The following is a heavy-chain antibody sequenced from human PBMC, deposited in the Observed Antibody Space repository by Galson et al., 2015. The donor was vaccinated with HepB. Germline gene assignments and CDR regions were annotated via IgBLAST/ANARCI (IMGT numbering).Heavy chain of an antibody. J-gene: IGHJ4*02. CDR1: GYSFTNYW. Sequence: QSGAEVKKPGESLKISCNGSGYSFTNYWIAWVRQMPGKGLEWMGVIYPDDSDTRYSPSFQGQVTISADKSIRTAYLQWSSLKASDTAMYYCARVSAKVFDFWGQGTLVTVSS. D-gene: IGHD2-15*01. CDR2: IYPDDSDT. CDR3: ARVSAKVFDF. V-gene: IGHV5-51*01.